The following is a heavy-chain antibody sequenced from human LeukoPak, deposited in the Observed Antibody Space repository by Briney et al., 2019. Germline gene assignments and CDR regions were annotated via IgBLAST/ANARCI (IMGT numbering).Heavy chain of an antibody. CDR3: ANQLHITMVRGVIIGPFDY. CDR2: ISGSGGST. CDR1: GFTFSSYA. V-gene: IGHV3-23*01. J-gene: IGHJ4*02. D-gene: IGHD3-10*01. Sequence: GGSLRLSCAASGFTFSSYAMSWVRQAPGKGLEWVSAISGSGGSTYYADSVKGRFTISRDNSKNTLYLQMNSLRAEDTAVYYCANQLHITMVRGVIIGPFDYWGQGTLVTVSS.